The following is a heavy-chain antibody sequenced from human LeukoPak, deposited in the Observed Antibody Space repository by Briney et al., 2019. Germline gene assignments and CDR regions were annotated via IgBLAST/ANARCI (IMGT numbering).Heavy chain of an antibody. V-gene: IGHV1-46*01. CDR3: ARATSYDSSGYYRPDFDY. CDR2: INPSGGST. D-gene: IGHD3-22*01. Sequence: GASVKVSCKASGYTFTSYYMHWVRQAPGQGLEWMGIINPSGGSTSYAQKFQGRVTMTRDMSTSTVYMELSSLRSEDTAVYYCARATSYDSSGYYRPDFDYWGQGTLVTVSS. CDR1: GYTFTSYY. J-gene: IGHJ4*02.